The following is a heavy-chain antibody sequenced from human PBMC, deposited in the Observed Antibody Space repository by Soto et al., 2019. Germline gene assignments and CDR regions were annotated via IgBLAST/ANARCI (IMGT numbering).Heavy chain of an antibody. D-gene: IGHD3-3*01. CDR2: MNPNSGNT. V-gene: IGHV1-8*01. CDR3: VRGGGLRFLEWFTNQYYYYYGMDV. Sequence: VGSVTVSCKASGYTFTRYDINWVRQATGQGLEWMGWMNPNSGNTGYAQKFQGRVTMTRNTSISTAYMELSSLRSEDTAVYYCVRGGGLRFLEWFTNQYYYYYGMDVWGQGTPVTVS. CDR1: GYTFTRYD. J-gene: IGHJ6*02.